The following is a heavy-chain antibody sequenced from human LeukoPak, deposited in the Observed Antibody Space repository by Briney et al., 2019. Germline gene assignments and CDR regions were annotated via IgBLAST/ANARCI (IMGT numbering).Heavy chain of an antibody. J-gene: IGHJ4*02. Sequence: ALVKVSCKASGGTFISYAISWVRQAPGQGLEWMGGIIPIFGTANYAQKFQGRVTITADESTSTAYMELSSLRSEDTAVYYCATNTVTTLRWYFDYWGQGTLVTVSS. CDR2: IIPIFGTA. V-gene: IGHV1-69*13. CDR3: ATNTVTTLRWYFDY. D-gene: IGHD4-11*01. CDR1: GGTFISYA.